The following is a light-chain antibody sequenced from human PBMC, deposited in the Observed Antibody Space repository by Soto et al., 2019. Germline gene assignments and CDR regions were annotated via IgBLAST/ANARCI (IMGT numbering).Light chain of an antibody. CDR1: QSVSNNY. CDR3: QQRSDWPWT. CDR2: DSS. Sequence: EIVLTQSPGTLSLSPGERATLSCRASQSVSNNYLAWYQQKPGQAPRLLIYDSSNRAAGIPARFSGSGSGTDFTLTVSSLEPEDFVVYYCQQRSDWPWTFGQGTKVDIK. V-gene: IGKV3-11*01. J-gene: IGKJ1*01.